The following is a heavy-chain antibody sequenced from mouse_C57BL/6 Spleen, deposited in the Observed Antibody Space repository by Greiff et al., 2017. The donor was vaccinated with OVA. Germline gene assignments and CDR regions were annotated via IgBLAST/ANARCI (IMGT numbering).Heavy chain of an antibody. J-gene: IGHJ1*03. CDR2: ISSGGSYT. CDR3: ARPPIGLRNFDV. V-gene: IGHV5-6*01. Sequence: EVQRVESGGDLVKPGGSLKLSCAASGFTFSSYGMSWVRQTPDKRLEWVATISSGGSYTYYPDSVKGRFTISRDNAKNTLYLQMSSLKSEDTAMYYCARPPIGLRNFDVWGTGTTVTVTS. CDR1: GFTFSSYG. D-gene: IGHD2-14*01.